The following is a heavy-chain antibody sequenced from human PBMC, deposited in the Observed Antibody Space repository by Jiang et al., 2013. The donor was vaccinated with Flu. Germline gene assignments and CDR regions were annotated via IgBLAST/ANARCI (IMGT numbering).Heavy chain of an antibody. CDR2: IIPILGIA. D-gene: IGHD3-9*01. CDR3: ATDVLRYFDWLSSLHYYGMDV. Sequence: GAEVKKPGSSVKVSCKASGGTFSSYAISWVRQAPGQGLEWMGRIIPILGIANYAQKFQGRVTITADKSTSTAYMELSSLRSEDTAVYYCATDVLRYFDWLSSLHYYGMDVWGKGTTVTVSS. CDR1: GGTFSSYA. V-gene: IGHV1-69*04. J-gene: IGHJ6*04.